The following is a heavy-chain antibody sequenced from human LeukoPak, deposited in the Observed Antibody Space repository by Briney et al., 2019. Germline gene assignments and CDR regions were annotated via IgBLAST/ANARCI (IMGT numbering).Heavy chain of an antibody. CDR3: ARERITIFGVVSRDAFDI. V-gene: IGHV1-69*13. J-gene: IGHJ3*02. Sequence: EASVKVSCKASGYTFTSYDINWVRQATGQGLEWMGGIIPIFGTANYAQKFQGRVTITADESTSTAYMELSSLRSEDTAVYYCARERITIFGVVSRDAFDIWGQGTMVTVSS. CDR1: GYTFTSYD. D-gene: IGHD3-3*01. CDR2: IIPIFGTA.